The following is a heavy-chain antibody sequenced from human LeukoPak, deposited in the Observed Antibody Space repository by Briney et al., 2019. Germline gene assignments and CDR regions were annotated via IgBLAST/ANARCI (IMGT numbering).Heavy chain of an antibody. CDR2: ISGTGGST. CDR3: ARDERPRALYYYDSSAGWFDP. D-gene: IGHD3-22*01. Sequence: GGSLRLSCAASGFTFSTYAVNWVRQAPGKGLEWVSTISGTGGSTYYADSVKGRFTISRDNAKNSLYLQMNSLRDEDTAVYYCARDERPRALYYYDSSAGWFDPWGQGTLVTVSS. J-gene: IGHJ5*02. V-gene: IGHV3-23*01. CDR1: GFTFSTYA.